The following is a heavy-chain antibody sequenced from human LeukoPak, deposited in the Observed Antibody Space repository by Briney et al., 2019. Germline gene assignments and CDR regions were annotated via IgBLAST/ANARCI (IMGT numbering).Heavy chain of an antibody. CDR2: IYTSGST. Sequence: SETLSLTCTVSSGSISGYYWSWIRQPAGKGLEWIGRIYTSGSTNYNPSLKSRVTISVDRSKNQFSLKLSSVTAADTAVYYCARGGGGDRQAFDIWGQGTMVTVSS. CDR3: ARGGGGDRQAFDI. CDR1: SGSISGYY. V-gene: IGHV4-4*07. J-gene: IGHJ3*02. D-gene: IGHD2-21*02.